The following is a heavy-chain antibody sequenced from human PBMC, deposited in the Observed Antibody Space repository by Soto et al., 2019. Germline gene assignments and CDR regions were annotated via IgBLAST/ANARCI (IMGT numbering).Heavy chain of an antibody. V-gene: IGHV1-8*01. CDR2: MNPDSGNT. CDR3: AREAASDPSFYYHYMDV. D-gene: IGHD6-25*01. CDR1: GSTFSNYN. J-gene: IGHJ6*03. Sequence: QEQLVQSGAEVKKPGAPVKVSCKASGSTFSNYNINWVRQASGQGLEWMGWMNPDSGNTGYAEKFQGRVTMTRNRSISTAYMELSGLRSEDTAVYYCAREAASDPSFYYHYMDVWGKGTTVTVSS.